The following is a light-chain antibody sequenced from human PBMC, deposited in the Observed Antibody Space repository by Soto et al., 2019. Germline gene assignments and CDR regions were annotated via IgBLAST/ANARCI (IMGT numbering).Light chain of an antibody. CDR2: EVT. V-gene: IGLV2-8*01. CDR1: GSDVGDYNY. J-gene: IGLJ3*02. CDR3: AAWDDSLNGWV. Sequence: QSALTQPPSASGSPGQSVTISCTGTGSDVGDYNYVSWYQQHPGKAPKLMIYEVTKRPSGVPDRFSGSKSGTSASLAISGLQSEDEADYYCAAWDDSLNGWVFGGGTKLTVL.